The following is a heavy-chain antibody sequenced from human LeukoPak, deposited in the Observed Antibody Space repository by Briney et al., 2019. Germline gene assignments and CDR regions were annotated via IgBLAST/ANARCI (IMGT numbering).Heavy chain of an antibody. V-gene: IGHV4-34*01. J-gene: IGHJ3*02. CDR3: ARLLRGGRDTPMVTMIVVRAKSGAFDI. Sequence: SETLSLTCAVYGGSFSGYYWSWIRQPPRKELEWIGEINHSGSTNYHQSLKSRVTISVDTSKNQFSLKLSSVTAADTAVYYCARLLRGGRDTPMVTMIVVRAKSGAFDIWGQGTMVTVSS. CDR2: INHSGST. D-gene: IGHD3-22*01. CDR1: GGSFSGYY.